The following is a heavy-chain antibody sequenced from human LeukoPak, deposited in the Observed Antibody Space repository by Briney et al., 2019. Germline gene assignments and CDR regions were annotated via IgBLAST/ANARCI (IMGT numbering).Heavy chain of an antibody. Sequence: PSETLSLTCTVSGGSISSGSYYWSWIRQPAGKGLEWIGRIYTSGSTNYNPSLKSRVTISVDRSKNQFSLKLSSVTAADTAVYYCARDKSLDYWGQGTLVTVSS. J-gene: IGHJ4*02. CDR1: GGSISSGSYY. CDR2: IYTSGST. V-gene: IGHV4-61*02. CDR3: ARDKSLDY.